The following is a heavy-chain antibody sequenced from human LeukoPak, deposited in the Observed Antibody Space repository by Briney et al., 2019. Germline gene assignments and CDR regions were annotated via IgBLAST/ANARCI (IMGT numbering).Heavy chain of an antibody. CDR2: IRGSGGST. CDR3: AKDHSGWYDY. V-gene: IGHV3-23*01. D-gene: IGHD6-19*01. Sequence: TGGSLRLSCAASGFTFNNAWMSWVRQAPGKGLEWVSGIRGSGGSTYYADSVKGRFTMSRDNSKNTLYLQMNSLRAEDTAVYYCAKDHSGWYDYWGQGTLVTVSS. J-gene: IGHJ4*02. CDR1: GFTFNNAW.